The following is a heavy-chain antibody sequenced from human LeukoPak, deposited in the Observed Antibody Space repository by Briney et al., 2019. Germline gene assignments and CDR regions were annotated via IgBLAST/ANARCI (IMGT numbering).Heavy chain of an antibody. J-gene: IGHJ5*02. CDR3: ASIRGYSGYGNWFDP. CDR2: IYPGDSDT. V-gene: IGHV5-51*01. Sequence: GESLKISCKGSGYSFTSYWIGWVRQMPEKGLEWMGIIYPGDSDTRYSPSFQGQVTISADKSISTAYLQWSSLKASDTAMYYCASIRGYSGYGNWFDPWGQGTLVTVSS. CDR1: GYSFTSYW. D-gene: IGHD5-12*01.